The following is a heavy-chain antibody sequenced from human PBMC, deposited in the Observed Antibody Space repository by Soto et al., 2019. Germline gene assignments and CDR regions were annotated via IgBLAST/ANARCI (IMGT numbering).Heavy chain of an antibody. CDR1: DDSFRGSEYY. D-gene: IGHD6-19*01. CDR3: ARGPAYIDGWRTFDL. V-gene: IGHV4-61*08. Sequence: SENLSLTCTVSDDSFRGSEYYWSWIRQPLGKGPEWIGYTYYNGDTKYNPALRSRVTMSEDTSKNQFSLRLSSVTAADTAVYFCARGPAYIDGWRTFDLWGRG. CDR2: TYYNGDT. J-gene: IGHJ4*02.